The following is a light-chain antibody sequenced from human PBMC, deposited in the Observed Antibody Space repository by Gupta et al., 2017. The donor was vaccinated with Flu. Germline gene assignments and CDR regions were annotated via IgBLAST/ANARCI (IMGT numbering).Light chain of an antibody. J-gene: IGKJ2*01. Sequence: PSSLSASVGDRVTITCRASKSISSYLNWYQQKPGKAPKLLIYAASSLQSGVPYRFSGSGSGTDFTLKISSLQPEDFATYYCQQSYRNFYTFGQGTKLEIK. CDR1: KSISSY. V-gene: IGKV1-39*01. CDR3: QQSYRNFYT. CDR2: AAS.